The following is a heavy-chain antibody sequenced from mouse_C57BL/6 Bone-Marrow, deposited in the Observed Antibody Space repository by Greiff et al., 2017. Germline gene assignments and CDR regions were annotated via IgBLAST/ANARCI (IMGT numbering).Heavy chain of an antibody. J-gene: IGHJ2*01. CDR3: ARVGDDYYYFDY. D-gene: IGHD2-4*01. Sequence: VQLQQPGAELVRPGSSVKLSCKASGYTFTSYWMHWVKQRPIQGLEWIGNIDPSDSETHYNQKFKDKATLTVDKSSSTAYMQLSSLTSEDSAVYYCARVGDDYYYFDYWGQGTTLTVSS. CDR2: IDPSDSET. CDR1: GYTFTSYW. V-gene: IGHV1-52*01.